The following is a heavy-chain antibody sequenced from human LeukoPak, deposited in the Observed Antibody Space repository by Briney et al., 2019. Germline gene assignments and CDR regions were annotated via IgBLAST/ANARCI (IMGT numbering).Heavy chain of an antibody. J-gene: IGHJ5*02. V-gene: IGHV4-4*07. D-gene: IGHD6-19*01. Sequence: SETLSLTCTVSGCSISSNYWSWIRQPAGKGLEWLGRIYTSGSTNYNPSLKSRVTMSVDTSKKQFSLKLSSVTAADTAVYSCAREYSTGWYGGWFDRWGQGTLVIVSS. CDR2: IYTSGST. CDR3: AREYSTGWYGGWFDR. CDR1: GCSISSNY.